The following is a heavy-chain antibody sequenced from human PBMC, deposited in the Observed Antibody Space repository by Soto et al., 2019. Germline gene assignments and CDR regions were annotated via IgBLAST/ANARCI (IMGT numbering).Heavy chain of an antibody. D-gene: IGHD5-18*01. CDR3: ARAGIQLWSIYYFDH. Sequence: SDTLSLTWTVSGGSMISYYWSWIRQPPGKGLEWIGYIYYSGSTNYNPSLKSRVTISVDTSKNQFSLKLSSVTAADTAVYYCARAGIQLWSIYYFDHWGQGTLVTVSS. CDR1: GGSMISYY. J-gene: IGHJ4*02. CDR2: IYYSGST. V-gene: IGHV4-59*01.